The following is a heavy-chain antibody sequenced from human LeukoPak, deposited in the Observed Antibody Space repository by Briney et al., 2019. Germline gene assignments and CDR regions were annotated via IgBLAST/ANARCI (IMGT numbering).Heavy chain of an antibody. V-gene: IGHV3-9*01. J-gene: IGHJ3*02. CDR1: GFTFADYA. Sequence: GGSLRLSCAASGFTFADYAMSWVRQAPGKGLEWVSGISWNGGSTGYADSVKGRFTISRDNTKNSLYLQMNSLRVEDTALYFCAKDMRYSGYNYGDDAFDIWGQGTMVTVSS. CDR2: ISWNGGST. D-gene: IGHD5-12*01. CDR3: AKDMRYSGYNYGDDAFDI.